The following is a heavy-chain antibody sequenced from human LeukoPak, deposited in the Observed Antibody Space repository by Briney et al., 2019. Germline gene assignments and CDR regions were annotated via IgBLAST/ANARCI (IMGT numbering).Heavy chain of an antibody. Sequence: GGSLRLSCTVSGFTFSNYAMSWVRQAPGQGLEWVSAISASGSSTFYADSVKGRFTISRDNSENTLYLQMNSLRAEDTAVYYCARDKGPYYFDQWGQGTLLTVSS. CDR2: ISASGSST. V-gene: IGHV3-23*01. CDR1: GFTFSNYA. CDR3: ARDKGPYYFDQ. J-gene: IGHJ4*02.